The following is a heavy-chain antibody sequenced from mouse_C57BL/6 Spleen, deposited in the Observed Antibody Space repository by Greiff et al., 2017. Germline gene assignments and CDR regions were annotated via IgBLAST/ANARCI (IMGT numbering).Heavy chain of an antibody. CDR1: GYSFTGYY. V-gene: IGHV1-42*01. Sequence: VQLQQSGPELVKPGASVKISCKASGYSFTGYYMNWVKQSPEKSLEWIGEINPSTGGTTYNQKFKAKATLTVDKSSSTAYMQLKSLTSEDSAVYYCATLNPYYAMDYWGQGTSVTVSS. CDR2: INPSTGGT. J-gene: IGHJ4*01. CDR3: ATLNPYYAMDY.